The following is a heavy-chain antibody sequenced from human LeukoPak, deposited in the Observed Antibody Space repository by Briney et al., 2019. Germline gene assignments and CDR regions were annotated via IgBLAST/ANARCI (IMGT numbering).Heavy chain of an antibody. Sequence: PGGSLRLSCATSGFTFSSYELNWVRKAPGKGLEWVSYISSSGSTTHNADSVKGRFTISRDNAKDSLYLQMNSLRVEDTAVYYCARDPAHCGGDCYSDYWGQGTLVTVSS. J-gene: IGHJ4*02. CDR3: ARDPAHCGGDCYSDY. CDR2: ISSSGSTT. V-gene: IGHV3-48*03. CDR1: GFTFSSYE. D-gene: IGHD2-21*02.